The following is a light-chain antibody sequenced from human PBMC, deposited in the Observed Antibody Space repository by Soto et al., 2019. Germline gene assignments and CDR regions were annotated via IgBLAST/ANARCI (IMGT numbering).Light chain of an antibody. CDR1: RSNIGSNT. J-gene: IGLJ1*01. Sequence: QSVLTQPPSASGTPGQRVTISCSGSRSNIGSNTVNWYQQLPGSAPKLLIYSNNQRPSGVPDRFSGSKSGTSASLAISGLQPEDEADYYCAAWDDSLNGFYVFGTGTKVTVL. V-gene: IGLV1-44*01. CDR2: SNN. CDR3: AAWDDSLNGFYV.